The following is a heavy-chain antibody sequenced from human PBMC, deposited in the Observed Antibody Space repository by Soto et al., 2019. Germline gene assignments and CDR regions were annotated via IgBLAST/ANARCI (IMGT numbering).Heavy chain of an antibody. Sequence: GGSLRLSCAGSGFTFSSYAMSWVRQAPGKGLEWVSSISYNGGSTYYADSVKGRFTISRDNSKNTLYVRMNSLRAEDTAVYYCYKSAGYDSKQKAEYWGQGTLVTVSS. CDR3: YKSAGYDSKQKAEY. D-gene: IGHD3-22*01. CDR2: ISYNGGST. CDR1: GFTFSSYA. V-gene: IGHV3-23*01. J-gene: IGHJ4*02.